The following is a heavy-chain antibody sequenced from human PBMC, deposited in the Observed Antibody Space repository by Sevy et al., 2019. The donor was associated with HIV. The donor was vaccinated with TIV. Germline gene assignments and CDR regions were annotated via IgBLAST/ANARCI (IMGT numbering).Heavy chain of an antibody. CDR2: IYYSGSI. Sequence: SETLSLTCTVSGGPINTYYWSWIRQPPGKGLEWIGYIYYSGSINYNPSLKSRVTISVDTSKNQFSLKMSSVTAADTAVYYCARDVAGRLGYDGFDVWGQGTMVTVSS. CDR1: GGPINTYY. D-gene: IGHD5-12*01. CDR3: ARDVAGRLGYDGFDV. V-gene: IGHV4-59*01. J-gene: IGHJ3*01.